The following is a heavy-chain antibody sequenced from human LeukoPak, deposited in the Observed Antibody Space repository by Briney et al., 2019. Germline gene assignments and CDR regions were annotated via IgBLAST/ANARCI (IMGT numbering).Heavy chain of an antibody. D-gene: IGHD3-10*01. V-gene: IGHV1-3*01. CDR1: GYTFTSYA. CDR2: INAGNGNT. Sequence: ASVKLSCKASGYTFTSYAMHWVRQAPGQRLEWMGWINAGNGNTKYSQKFQGRVTITRDTSASTAYMELSSLRSEDTAVYYCARGGPERTMVRGVIWWFDPWGQGTLVTVSS. J-gene: IGHJ5*02. CDR3: ARGGPERTMVRGVIWWFDP.